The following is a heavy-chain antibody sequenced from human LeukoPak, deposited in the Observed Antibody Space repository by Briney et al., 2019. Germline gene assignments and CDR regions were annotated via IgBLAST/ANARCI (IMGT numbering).Heavy chain of an antibody. CDR2: MNPNSGGT. D-gene: IGHD2-2*01. Sequence: ASVTVSYKVSGDTYTGDYMHWAREAPGQGLEWMGWMNPNSGGTNYAQKFQGRVTMTRDTSISTAYMELSRLRSDDTPVCYCARLTRVSDRSSSPYDLDFWGQGTLVTVSS. CDR3: ARLTRVSDRSSSPYDLDF. V-gene: IGHV1-2*02. CDR1: GDTYTGDY. J-gene: IGHJ4*02.